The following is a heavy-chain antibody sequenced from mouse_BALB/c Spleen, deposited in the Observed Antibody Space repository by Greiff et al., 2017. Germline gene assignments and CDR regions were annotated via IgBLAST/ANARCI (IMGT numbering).Heavy chain of an antibody. Sequence: EVKVVESGGGLVKPGGSLKLSCAASGFTFSSYAMSWVRQTPEKRLEWVASISSGGSTYYPDSVKGRFTISRDNARNILYLQMSSLRSEDTAMYYCARGAWLDYWGQGTTLTVSS. CDR1: GFTFSSYA. CDR3: ARGAWLDY. D-gene: IGHD2-2*01. V-gene: IGHV5-6-5*01. J-gene: IGHJ2*01. CDR2: ISSGGST.